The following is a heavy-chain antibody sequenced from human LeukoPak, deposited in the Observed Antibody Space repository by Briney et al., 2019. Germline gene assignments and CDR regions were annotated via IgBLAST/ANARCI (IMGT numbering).Heavy chain of an antibody. CDR1: GFTFSSYG. J-gene: IGHJ3*02. D-gene: IGHD5-18*01. CDR2: ISGSGATT. V-gene: IGHV3-23*01. CDR3: ARARSSYGYGDAFDI. Sequence: PGGSLRLSCAASGFTFSSYGMSWVRQAPGKGLEWVSTISGSGATTYYADSVNGRFTISRDNSKNTLYLQMNSLRAEDTAVYYCARARSSYGYGDAFDIWGQGTMVTVSS.